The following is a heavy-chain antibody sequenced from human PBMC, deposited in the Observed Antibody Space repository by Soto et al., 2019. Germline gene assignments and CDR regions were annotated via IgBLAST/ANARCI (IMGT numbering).Heavy chain of an antibody. V-gene: IGHV2-5*01. D-gene: IGHD3-16*01. CDR3: IHRRRDAGPNGDY. Sequence: QITLKESGPTLVTPTQTLTLACSCSGFSLTTDGEGVGWVRQPPGKALEWLALIYWSDSKRYSPSLKNRLTVTKDDSKNQVLLTMTNMDPVDTATYYCIHRRRDAGPNGDYWGQGTLVTVSS. CDR2: IYWSDSK. CDR1: GFSLTTDGEG. J-gene: IGHJ4*02.